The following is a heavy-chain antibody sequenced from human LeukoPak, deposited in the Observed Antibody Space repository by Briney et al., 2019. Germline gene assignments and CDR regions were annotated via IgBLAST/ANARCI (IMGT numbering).Heavy chain of an antibody. D-gene: IGHD3-9*01. CDR3: ARGSGDWIYYFDY. V-gene: IGHV4-38-2*02. Sequence: PSETLSLTCTVSGYSISSGYLWGWIRQPPGKGLEWIGSTYHGGTTYSNPSLKSRVIISEDTSKNQFSLKLSSVTAADTAVYYCARGSGDWIYYFDYWGQGTLVTVSS. J-gene: IGHJ4*02. CDR1: GYSISSGYL. CDR2: TYHGGTT.